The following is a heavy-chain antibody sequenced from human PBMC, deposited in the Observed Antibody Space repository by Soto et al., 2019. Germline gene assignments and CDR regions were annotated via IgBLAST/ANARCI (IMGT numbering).Heavy chain of an antibody. CDR2: ISYAERNK. CDR1: GFTFSTYT. D-gene: IGHD3-10*01. J-gene: IGHJ4*02. Sequence: QVQLVESGGGVVQPGRSLRLSCAASGFTFSTYTLHWVRQAPGKGLEWVALISYAERNKYYADSVKGRFTISRDNSKNTLYLQINSLRGDDTAVYYCAREQNYGSGSYDYWGQGTLVTVSS. V-gene: IGHV3-30*04. CDR3: AREQNYGSGSYDY.